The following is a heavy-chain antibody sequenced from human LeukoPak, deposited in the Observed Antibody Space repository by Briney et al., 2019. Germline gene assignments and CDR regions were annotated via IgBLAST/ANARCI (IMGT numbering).Heavy chain of an antibody. Sequence: GGSLRLSCAASGFTFSSYAMDWVRQAPGKGLESVSGITGHSQLTYYADSVKGRFTIYRDNSKNTLYLQMNSLRAEDTALYFCAKDRIPDGMWEGDYWGQGTPVTVSS. D-gene: IGHD1-26*01. J-gene: IGHJ4*02. CDR3: AKDRIPDGMWEGDY. CDR2: ITGHSQLT. CDR1: GFTFSSYA. V-gene: IGHV3-23*01.